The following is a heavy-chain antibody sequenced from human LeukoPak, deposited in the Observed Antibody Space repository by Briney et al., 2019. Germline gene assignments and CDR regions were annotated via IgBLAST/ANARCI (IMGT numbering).Heavy chain of an antibody. CDR3: AKDSTRDYGYYGMPES. CDR2: ISYDGNKG. J-gene: IGHJ4*02. D-gene: IGHD4-17*01. Sequence: GGSLRLSCAASGFTFSNYGFHWVRQAPGKGLEWVAYISYDGNKGYYTDSVKGRFTISRDNSKNMLFLQMSSLRIEDTGVYYCAKDSTRDYGYYGMPESWGQGTLVTVS. V-gene: IGHV3-30*02. CDR1: GFTFSNYG.